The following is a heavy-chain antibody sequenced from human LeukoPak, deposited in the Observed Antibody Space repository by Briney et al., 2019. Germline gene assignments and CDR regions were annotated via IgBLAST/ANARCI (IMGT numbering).Heavy chain of an antibody. CDR2: ISAYNGNT. D-gene: IGHD5-24*01. CDR3: ARSSGRWLQYQLFDY. V-gene: IGHV1-18*01. CDR1: GYTFTSYG. J-gene: IGHJ4*02. Sequence: ASVKVSCKASGYTFTSYGISWVRQAPGQGLEWMGWISAYNGNTNYAQKLQGRVTMTTDTSTSTAYMELRSLRPDDTAVYYCARSSGRWLQYQLFDYWGQGTLVTVSS.